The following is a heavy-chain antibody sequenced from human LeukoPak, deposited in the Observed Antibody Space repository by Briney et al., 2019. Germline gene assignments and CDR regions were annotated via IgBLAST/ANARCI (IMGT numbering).Heavy chain of an antibody. V-gene: IGHV4-34*01. CDR1: GGSFSGYY. J-gene: IGHJ4*02. D-gene: IGHD2-21*02. CDR2: INDSGST. CDR3: ARVSVVVTAAFDY. Sequence: PSETLSLTCGVYGGSFSGYYWSWIRQPPGKGLEWIGEINDSGSTNYNPSLKSRVTISVDTSKNQFSLKLSSVTAADTAVYYCARVSVVVTAAFDYWGQGTLVTVSS.